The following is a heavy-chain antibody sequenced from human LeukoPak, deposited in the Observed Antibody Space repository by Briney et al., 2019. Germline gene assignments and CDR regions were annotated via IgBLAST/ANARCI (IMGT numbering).Heavy chain of an antibody. CDR2: IKQDGSEK. Sequence: GALRLSCAASGFTFSSYWMSWVRQAPGKGLEWVANIKQDGSEKYYVDSVKGRFTTSRDNAKNSLYLQMNSLRAEDTAVYYCAREGPATVVADWFDPWGQGTLVTVSS. CDR3: AREGPATVVADWFDP. J-gene: IGHJ5*02. V-gene: IGHV3-7*01. CDR1: GFTFSSYW. D-gene: IGHD4-23*01.